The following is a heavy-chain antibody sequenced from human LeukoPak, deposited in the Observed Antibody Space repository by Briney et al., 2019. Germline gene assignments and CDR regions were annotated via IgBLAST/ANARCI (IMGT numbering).Heavy chain of an antibody. J-gene: IGHJ4*02. V-gene: IGHV4-31*03. CDR3: ARDLSRQYSSSWYVGVVDY. Sequence: SETLSLTCTVSGGSISSGGYYWSWIRQHPGTGLEWTGYIYYSGSTYYNPSLKSRVTISVDTSKNQFSLKLSSVTAADTAVYYCARDLSRQYSSSWYVGVVDYWGQGTLVTVSS. CDR1: GGSISSGGYY. D-gene: IGHD6-13*01. CDR2: IYYSGST.